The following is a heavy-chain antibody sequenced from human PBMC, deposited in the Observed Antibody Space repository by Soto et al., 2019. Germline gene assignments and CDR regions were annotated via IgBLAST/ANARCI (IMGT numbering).Heavy chain of an antibody. CDR1: GGFVNSDTHS. CDR2: IYSGGST. V-gene: IGHV4-61*01. Sequence: KPSETLSLTCTVSGGFVNSDTHSWSWIRQTPGKRLGWIGFIYSGGSTKNPSLRSRVTMSVDTSKNQFSLKLRSVIVADTAVYHCARFVRSCSATTCSTRADVWGQGITVTVS. CDR3: ARFVRSCSATTCSTRADV. D-gene: IGHD2-2*01. J-gene: IGHJ6*02.